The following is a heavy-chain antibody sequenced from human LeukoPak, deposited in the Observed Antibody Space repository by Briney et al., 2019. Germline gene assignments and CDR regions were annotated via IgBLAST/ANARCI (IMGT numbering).Heavy chain of an antibody. CDR1: GFTFSSYA. D-gene: IGHD3-10*01. Sequence: GGSLILSCAASGFTFSSYAMHWVRQAPGKGLEWVAVISYDGSNKYYADSVKGRFTISRDNSKNTLYLQMNSLRAEDTAVYYCARNMVRGVIKAYDYWGQGTLVTVSS. J-gene: IGHJ4*02. CDR2: ISYDGSNK. CDR3: ARNMVRGVIKAYDY. V-gene: IGHV3-30-3*01.